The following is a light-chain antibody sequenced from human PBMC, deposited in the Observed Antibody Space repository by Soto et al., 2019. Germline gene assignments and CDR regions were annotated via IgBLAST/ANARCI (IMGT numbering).Light chain of an antibody. CDR1: QSISSY. V-gene: IGKV1-33*01. J-gene: IGKJ1*01. CDR3: QHGTT. Sequence: DIQMTQSPSSLSASVGDRVTITCRASQSISSYLNWYQQKPGKAPKFLIYDASNLETGVPSRFSGSGSGTHFSLTISSLQAEDIATYYCQHGTTFGQGTKVDIK. CDR2: DAS.